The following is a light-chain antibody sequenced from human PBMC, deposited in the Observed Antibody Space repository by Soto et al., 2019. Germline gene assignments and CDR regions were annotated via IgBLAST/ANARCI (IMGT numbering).Light chain of an antibody. Sequence: QSVLTQPGSVSGSPGQSITISCAGTRXDIGAYDYVSWYQQHPGNAPKLLVYEVTNRPSGVSDRFSGSKSGNTASLTISGLQAEDEADYYCNSYTNSSAVVFGGGT. CDR2: EVT. CDR1: RXDIGAYDY. CDR3: NSYTNSSAVV. J-gene: IGLJ2*01. V-gene: IGLV2-14*01.